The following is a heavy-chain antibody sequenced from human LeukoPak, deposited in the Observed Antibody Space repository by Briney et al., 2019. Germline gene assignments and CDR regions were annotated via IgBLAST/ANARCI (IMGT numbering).Heavy chain of an antibody. CDR1: GFTFTSYW. CDR3: SRGEFDWIQGPYGLSV. CDR2: IKQDGIEK. D-gene: IGHD5-18*01. J-gene: IGHJ6*02. V-gene: IGHV3-7*01. Sequence: GGSLRLSCAASGFTFTSYWMTWVRQAPGKGLEWVANIKQDGIEKYYVDSAKGRFTISRDNARNSLYLQMNSLRVEDTAVYYCSRGEFDWIQGPYGLSVWGQGTTVTVSS.